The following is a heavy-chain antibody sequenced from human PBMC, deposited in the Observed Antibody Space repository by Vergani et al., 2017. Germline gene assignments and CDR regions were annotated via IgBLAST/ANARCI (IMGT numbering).Heavy chain of an antibody. CDR3: AKDGGHSSGWYHVGHNGFDP. J-gene: IGHJ5*02. CDR2: IYYSGST. CDR1: GGSISSYY. V-gene: IGHV4-59*01. Sequence: QVQLQESGPGLVKPSETLSLTCTVSGGSISSYYWSWIRQPPGKGLEWIGYIYYSGSTNYNPSLKSRVTISVDTSKTQFSLKLSCVTAADTAVDYCAKDGGHSSGWYHVGHNGFDPWGQGTLVTVSS. D-gene: IGHD6-19*01.